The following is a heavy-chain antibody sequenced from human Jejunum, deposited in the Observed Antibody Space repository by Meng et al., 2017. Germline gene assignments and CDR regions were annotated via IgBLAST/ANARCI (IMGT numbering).Heavy chain of an antibody. Sequence: QGELQESGPGLVKPAQTRSLTCTVSGGSMNSAGHYWSWIRQDPGKGLEWIGYIHYSGGTYYNPSLKSRATISVDTSKNQFSLKLNSVSAADTAVYYCARATAGNSEYFQNWGQGTLVTVSS. J-gene: IGHJ1*01. V-gene: IGHV4-31*03. CDR3: ARATAGNSEYFQN. D-gene: IGHD4-23*01. CDR1: GGSMNSAGHY. CDR2: IHYSGGT.